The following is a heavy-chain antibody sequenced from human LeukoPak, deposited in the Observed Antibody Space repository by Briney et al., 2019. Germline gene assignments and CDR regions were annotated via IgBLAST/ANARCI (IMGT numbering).Heavy chain of an antibody. CDR1: GFTFSSSE. CDR3: ARDSPGYGGYSY. D-gene: IGHD5-12*01. V-gene: IGHV3-48*03. Sequence: GGSLRLSCAASGFTFSSSEMTWVRQAPGKGLEYISYISSSADDIYYADSVKGRFTISRDDAKNSLFLQMTSLRAEDTAVYYCARDSPGYGGYSYWGQGTLVTVSS. J-gene: IGHJ4*02. CDR2: ISSSADDI.